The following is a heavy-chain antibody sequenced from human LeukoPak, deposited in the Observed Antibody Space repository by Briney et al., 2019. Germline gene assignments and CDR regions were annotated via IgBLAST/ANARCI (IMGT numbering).Heavy chain of an antibody. V-gene: IGHV3-23*01. D-gene: IGHD5-12*01. CDR1: GFTFSTFW. CDR2: ISGSGGST. J-gene: IGHJ4*02. CDR3: AKSGKSGYDSDY. Sequence: GGSLRLSCATSGFTFSTFWMHWVRQAPGKGLEWVSAISGSGGSTYYADSVKGRFTISRDNSKNTLYLQMNSLRAEDTAVYYCAKSGKSGYDSDYWGQGTLVTVSS.